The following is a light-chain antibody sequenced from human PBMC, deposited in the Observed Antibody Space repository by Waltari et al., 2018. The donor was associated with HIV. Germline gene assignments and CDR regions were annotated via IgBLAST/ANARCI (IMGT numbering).Light chain of an antibody. J-gene: IGLJ1*01. Sequence: QSALTQPRPVSGSPGQSVTISCPGTSSDVGGYNYVSWYQQHPGKAPKLMIYDVSKRPSGVPDRFSGSKSGNTASLTISGLQAEDEADYYCCSYAGSYTYVFGTGTMVTVL. V-gene: IGLV2-11*01. CDR1: SSDVGGYNY. CDR3: CSYAGSYTYV. CDR2: DVS.